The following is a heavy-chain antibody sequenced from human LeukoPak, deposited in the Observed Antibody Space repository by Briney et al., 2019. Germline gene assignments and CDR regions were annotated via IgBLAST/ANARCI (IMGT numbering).Heavy chain of an antibody. J-gene: IGHJ3*02. CDR2: IIPIFGTA. CDR3: ARAPRVDTPAFDI. D-gene: IGHD5-18*01. V-gene: IGHV1-69*13. Sequence: RASVKVSCKASGGTFSSYAISWVRQAPGQGLEWMGGIIPIFGTANYAQKFQGRVTITADESTSTAYMELSSLRSEDTAVYYCARAPRVDTPAFDIWGQGTMVTVSS. CDR1: GGTFSSYA.